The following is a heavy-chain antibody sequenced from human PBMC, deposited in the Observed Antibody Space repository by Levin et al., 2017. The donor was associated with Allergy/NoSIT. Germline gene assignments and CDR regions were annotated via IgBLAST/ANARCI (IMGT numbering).Heavy chain of an antibody. CDR2: INQDGNEK. J-gene: IGHJ4*02. CDR3: SRVLED. Sequence: GESLKISCVASGFTFSTSWMDWVRQAPGKGPEWVANINQDGNEKYYVDSVKGRFTISRDNAKNSLYLQMSSLGAEDTAIYYCSRVLEDWGQGTLVTVSS. CDR1: GFTFSTSW. D-gene: IGHD2/OR15-2a*01. V-gene: IGHV3-7*01.